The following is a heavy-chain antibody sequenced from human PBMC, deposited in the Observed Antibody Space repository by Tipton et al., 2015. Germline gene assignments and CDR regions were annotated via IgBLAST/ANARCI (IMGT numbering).Heavy chain of an antibody. J-gene: IGHJ4*02. D-gene: IGHD2-15*01. Sequence: TLSITCTVSGGSVSSGSYYWSWVRQPPGKGLEGIGYISFSDTPNYNPSLKRRTTISVDTPKNEVSLVRNSGTAAVPAVYYCARDHSSWWHRGQGTLVTVSS. CDR1: GGSVSSGSYY. CDR3: ARDHSSWWH. CDR2: ISFSDTP. V-gene: IGHV4-61*01.